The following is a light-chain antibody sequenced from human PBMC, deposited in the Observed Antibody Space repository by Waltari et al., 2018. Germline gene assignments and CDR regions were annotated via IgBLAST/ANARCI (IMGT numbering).Light chain of an antibody. CDR2: GTS. CDR3: QQYDSSPRAFT. Sequence: EIVLTQSPGTLSLSPGERATLSCRASQSVSSTYLAWYQQKPGQAPRLLIYGTSSSATGIPDRFSGCVSVTDFTLTISRLEPEDFAVYYCQQYDSSPRAFTLGPGTKVDIK. J-gene: IGKJ3*01. CDR1: QSVSSTY. V-gene: IGKV3-20*01.